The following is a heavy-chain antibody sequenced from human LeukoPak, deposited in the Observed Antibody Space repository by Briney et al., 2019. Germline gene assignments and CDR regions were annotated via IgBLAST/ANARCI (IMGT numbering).Heavy chain of an antibody. V-gene: IGHV3-43*02. CDR2: ISGDGGST. D-gene: IGHD3-9*01. CDR1: GSTFDDYA. CDR3: AKDLESLRYFDWLLKLRYYGMDV. J-gene: IGHJ6*02. Sequence: GSLRLSCAASGSTFDDYAMHWVRQAPGKGLEWVSPISGDGGSTYYADSVKGRFTISRDNSKNSLYLQMNSLRTEDTALYYCAKDLESLRYFDWLLKLRYYGMDVWGQGTTVTVSS.